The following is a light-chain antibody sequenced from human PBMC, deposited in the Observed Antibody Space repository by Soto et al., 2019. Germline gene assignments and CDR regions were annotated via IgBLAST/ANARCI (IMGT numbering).Light chain of an antibody. CDR1: QSISSW. Sequence: DIQMTQSPSILSASVGDRVTISCRASQSISSWLAWYQQKPGKAPNLLIFDASTLETGVPSRFSGSEAETEFTLTISSLLPEDFATYYCQQSYSTPYTFGQGTKLEIK. CDR3: QQSYSTPYT. V-gene: IGKV1-5*01. J-gene: IGKJ2*01. CDR2: DAS.